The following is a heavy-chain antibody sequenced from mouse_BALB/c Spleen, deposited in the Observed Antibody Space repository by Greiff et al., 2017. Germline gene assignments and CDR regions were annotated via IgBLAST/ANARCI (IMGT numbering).Heavy chain of an antibody. CDR3: ASTLYYAMDY. Sequence: QVQLQQPGAELVKPGASVKLSCKASGYTFTSYWMHWVKQRPGQGLEWIGEINPSNGRTNYNEKFKSKATLTVDKSSSTAYMQLSSLTSEDSAVYYCASTLYYAMDYWGQGTSVTVSA. CDR1: GYTFTSYW. V-gene: IGHV1S81*02. J-gene: IGHJ4*01. CDR2: INPSNGRT.